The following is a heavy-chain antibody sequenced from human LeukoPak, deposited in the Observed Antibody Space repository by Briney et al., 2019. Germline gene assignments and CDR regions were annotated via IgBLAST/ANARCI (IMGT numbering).Heavy chain of an antibody. CDR2: ISGSGGST. D-gene: IGHD6-13*01. CDR3: AKGTRGYSNNSDY. J-gene: IGHJ4*02. Sequence: GGSLRLSCAASGFAFSSYAMSWVRQAPGKGLEWVSAISGSGGSTYYADSVKGRFTISRDNSKNTLYLQMNSLRAEDTAVYYCAKGTRGYSNNSDYWGQGTLVTVSS. V-gene: IGHV3-23*01. CDR1: GFAFSSYA.